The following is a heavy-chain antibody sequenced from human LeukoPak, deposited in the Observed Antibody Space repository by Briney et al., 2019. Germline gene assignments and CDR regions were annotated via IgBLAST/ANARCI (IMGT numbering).Heavy chain of an antibody. Sequence: GGSLRLSCAASGFTFSSYSMNWVRQAPGKGLEWVSYISSSSTIYYADSVKGRFTISRDNAKNSLYLQMNSLRAEDTAVYYCARSYYGSGSYYTPSYWGQGTLVTVSS. J-gene: IGHJ4*02. CDR2: ISSSSTI. CDR1: GFTFSSYS. V-gene: IGHV3-48*01. CDR3: ARSYYGSGSYYTPSY. D-gene: IGHD3-10*01.